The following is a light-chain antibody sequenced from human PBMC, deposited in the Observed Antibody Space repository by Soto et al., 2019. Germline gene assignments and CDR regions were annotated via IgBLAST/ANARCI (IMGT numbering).Light chain of an antibody. CDR3: ASYTRSRTQI. CDR2: DVS. CDR1: SSDVGGYIY. J-gene: IGLJ2*01. Sequence: QSALTQPASVSGAPGQSITISCTGTSSDVGGYIYVSWYPQHPGKAPKLMLYDVSNRPSGVSNRFSGSKSGNTASLTISGLQTEDEADYYFASYTRSRTQIFGGGTKVTV. V-gene: IGLV2-14*03.